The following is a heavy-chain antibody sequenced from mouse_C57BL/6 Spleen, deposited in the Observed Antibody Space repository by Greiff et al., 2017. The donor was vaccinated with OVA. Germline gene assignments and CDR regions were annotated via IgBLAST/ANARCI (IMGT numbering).Heavy chain of an antibody. CDR3: ASSITTRDYYAMDY. CDR1: GYTFTSYW. D-gene: IGHD2-4*01. Sequence: QVQLQQPGAELVKPGDSVKLSCKASGYTFTSYWMHWVKQRPGQGLEWIGMIHPNSGSTNYNEKFKSKATLTVDKSSSTAYMQLSSLTSEDSAVYYCASSITTRDYYAMDYWGQGTSVTVSS. CDR2: IHPNSGST. J-gene: IGHJ4*01. V-gene: IGHV1-64*01.